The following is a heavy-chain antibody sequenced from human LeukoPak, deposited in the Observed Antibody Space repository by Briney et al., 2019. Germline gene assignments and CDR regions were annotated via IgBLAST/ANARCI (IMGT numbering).Heavy chain of an antibody. J-gene: IGHJ1*01. Sequence: SETLSLTCTVSGGSISSYYWSWIRQPPGKGLEWIGYIYYSGSTNYNPSLKSRVTISVDTSKNQFSLKLSSVTAADTAVYYCASPLGGDIVVATNGFQHWGQGTLVTVSS. CDR3: ASPLGGDIVVATNGFQH. CDR2: IYYSGST. D-gene: IGHD2-2*01. CDR1: GGSISSYY. V-gene: IGHV4-59*12.